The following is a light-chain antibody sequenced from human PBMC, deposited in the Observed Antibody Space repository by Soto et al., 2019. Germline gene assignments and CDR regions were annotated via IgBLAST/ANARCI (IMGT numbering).Light chain of an antibody. CDR2: GAS. CDR1: QSISYY. CDR3: QQTYTTPLT. Sequence: DIQMTQSPSSLSAYVGDRVNITCRASQSISYYLNWYQQKPGRAPNLLMYGASSLQSGVPSRFTGSGSGTEFTLTITSLQPGDFATYYCQQTYTTPLTFGGGTKVGIK. V-gene: IGKV1-39*01. J-gene: IGKJ4*01.